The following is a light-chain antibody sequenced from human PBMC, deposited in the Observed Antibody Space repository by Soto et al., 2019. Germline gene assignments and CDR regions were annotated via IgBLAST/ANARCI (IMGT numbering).Light chain of an antibody. Sequence: ENVLTQSPGTLSLSPGERATLSCRASQSVTNNFFAWYQQKPGQAPRLLIYGIFSRATGIPDRFSGSGSGTDFTLTISRLEPEDFVVYYCQQYITLPHTFGQGTKLEVK. CDR1: QSVTNNF. CDR3: QQYITLPHT. J-gene: IGKJ2*01. V-gene: IGKV3-20*01. CDR2: GIF.